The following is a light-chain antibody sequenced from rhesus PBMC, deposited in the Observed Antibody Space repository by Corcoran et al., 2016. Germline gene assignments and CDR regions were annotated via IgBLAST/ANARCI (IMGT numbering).Light chain of an antibody. V-gene: IGKV3-31*02. CDR2: GAS. J-gene: IGKJ2*01. CDR3: QQSSNLYS. Sequence: EIVMTQSPATLSLSPGETATISCRTSQSVSSYLAWYQQKPGQAPRLLIYGASSRATGIPDRFSGSGSGTAFTLTISSLAPEDFAVYYCQQSSNLYSFGQGTKVEIK. CDR1: QSVSSY.